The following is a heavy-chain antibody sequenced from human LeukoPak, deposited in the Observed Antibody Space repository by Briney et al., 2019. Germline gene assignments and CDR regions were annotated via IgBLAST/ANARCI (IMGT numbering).Heavy chain of an antibody. CDR2: IYYSGST. Sequence: SETLSLTCTVSGGSISSSSYYWGWIRQPPGKGLEWIGSIYYSGSTYYNPSLKSRVTISVDTYKNQFSLKLSSVTAADTAVYYCARLYGKLYCYYYMDVWGKGTTVTISS. V-gene: IGHV4-39*01. D-gene: IGHD4-17*01. CDR3: ARLYGKLYCYYYMDV. J-gene: IGHJ6*03. CDR1: GGSISSSSYY.